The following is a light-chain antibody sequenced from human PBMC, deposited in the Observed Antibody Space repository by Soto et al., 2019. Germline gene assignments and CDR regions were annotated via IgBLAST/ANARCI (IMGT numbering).Light chain of an antibody. CDR2: GVS. CDR1: SSDVGAYNY. CDR3: SSYTGSSTPWV. Sequence: QSALTQPASVSGSPGQSITISCTGTSSDVGAYNYVSWYQQHPGKAPKLMISGVSNRPSGVSNRFSGYTSGNTASLTISGLQADDEADYYCSSYTGSSTPWVFGGGTKLTVL. V-gene: IGLV2-14*01. J-gene: IGLJ3*02.